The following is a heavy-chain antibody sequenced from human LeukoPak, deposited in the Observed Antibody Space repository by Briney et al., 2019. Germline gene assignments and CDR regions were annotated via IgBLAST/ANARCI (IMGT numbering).Heavy chain of an antibody. J-gene: IGHJ4*02. V-gene: IGHV3-23*01. CDR1: GFTFSNYA. CDR3: AKDRGIAARPLFDY. Sequence: GGSLRLSCAASGFTFSNYAMTWVRQAPGKGLEWVSVISGSGGTTCYADSVKGRFTISRDNFKNTVYLQMNSLRAEDTAVYYCAKDRGIAARPLFDYWGQGTLVTVSS. CDR2: ISGSGGTT. D-gene: IGHD6-6*01.